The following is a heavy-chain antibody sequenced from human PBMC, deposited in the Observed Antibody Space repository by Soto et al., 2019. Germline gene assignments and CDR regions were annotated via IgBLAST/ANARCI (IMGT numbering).Heavy chain of an antibody. D-gene: IGHD3-9*01. Sequence: ASVKVSCKASGYTFTGYYMHWVRQAPGQGLEWMGWINPNSGGTNYAQKFQGWVTMTRDTSISTAYMELSRLRSDDTAVYYCARGRKNYDILTGYTAYYFDYWGQGTLVNVSS. J-gene: IGHJ4*02. CDR1: GYTFTGYY. CDR2: INPNSGGT. CDR3: ARGRKNYDILTGYTAYYFDY. V-gene: IGHV1-2*04.